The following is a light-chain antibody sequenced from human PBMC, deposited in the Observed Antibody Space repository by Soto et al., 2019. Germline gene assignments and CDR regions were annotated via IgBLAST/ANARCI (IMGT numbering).Light chain of an antibody. J-gene: IGKJ2*01. CDR2: AAS. Sequence: DIQMTQSPSSRSASVGDRVTITCRASQTISSSLNWYQQKPGKAPDLLIYAASNLQSGVPSRFSGSGSGSDFTLTISSLQPEDFATYYCQQSYSSPQMYTFGQGTRLEIK. CDR3: QQSYSSPQMYT. CDR1: QTISSS. V-gene: IGKV1-39*01.